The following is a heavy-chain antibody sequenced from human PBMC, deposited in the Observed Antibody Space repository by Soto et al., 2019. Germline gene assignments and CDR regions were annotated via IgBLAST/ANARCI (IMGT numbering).Heavy chain of an antibody. J-gene: IGHJ4*02. Sequence: EVELLESGGGLVQPGGSLRLSCAASGFTFSSYGMIWVRQAPGKGLEWVSRIRGSGGTTSYDDSVKGRFTISRDNSKNTLYLQMNSLRAEDTAVYYCAQTVVEQWTHHLDCWGQGTLVSVS. V-gene: IGHV3-23*01. CDR3: AQTVVEQWTHHLDC. CDR1: GFTFSSYG. D-gene: IGHD2-15*01. CDR2: IRGSGGTT.